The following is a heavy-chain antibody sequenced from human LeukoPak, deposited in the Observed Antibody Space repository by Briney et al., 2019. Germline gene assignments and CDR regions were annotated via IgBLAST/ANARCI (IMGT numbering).Heavy chain of an antibody. J-gene: IGHJ5*02. D-gene: IGHD1-26*01. V-gene: IGHV4-39*07. Sequence: SETLSLTCTVSGVSISSSNSYWGWIRQPPGKGLEWIGSIYYSGSTYYNPSLKSRVTISVDTSKNQFSLKLISVTAADTAVYYCARGQGATVPQVGKNWFDPWGQGTRVIVSS. CDR2: IYYSGST. CDR1: GVSISSSNSY. CDR3: ARGQGATVPQVGKNWFDP.